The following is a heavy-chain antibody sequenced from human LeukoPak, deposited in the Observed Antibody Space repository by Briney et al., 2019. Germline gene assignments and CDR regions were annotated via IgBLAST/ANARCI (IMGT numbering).Heavy chain of an antibody. V-gene: IGHV3-30-3*01. CDR3: ARDHYYDILTGYDAFDI. CDR2: ISYDGSNK. CDR1: GFTFSSYA. Sequence: GRSLRLSCAASGFTFSSYAMHWVRQAPGKGLEWVSVISYDGSNKYYADSVKGRFTISRDNSKNTLYLQMNSLRAEDTAVYYCARDHYYDILTGYDAFDIWGQGTMVTVSS. J-gene: IGHJ3*02. D-gene: IGHD3-9*01.